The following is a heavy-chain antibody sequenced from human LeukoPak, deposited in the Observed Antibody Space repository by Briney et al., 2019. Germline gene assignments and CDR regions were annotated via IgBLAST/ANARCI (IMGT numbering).Heavy chain of an antibody. CDR2: IIPIFGTA. V-gene: IGHV1-69*13. CDR1: GYTFTSYG. CDR3: VLILEWLV. D-gene: IGHD3-3*01. Sequence: GASVKVSCKASGYTFTSYGISWVRQAPGQGLEWMGGIIPIFGTANYAQKFQGRVTITADESTSTAYMELSSLRSEDTAVYYCVLILEWLVWGQGTLVTVSS. J-gene: IGHJ4*02.